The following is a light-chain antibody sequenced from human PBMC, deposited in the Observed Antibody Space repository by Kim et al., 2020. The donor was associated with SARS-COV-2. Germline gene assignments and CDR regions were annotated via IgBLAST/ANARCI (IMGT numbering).Light chain of an antibody. CDR2: DNN. Sequence: GQQGTLYCSGNSSDIGNNYVSWYQQLPGAAPKRRIFDNNERPSGIPDRFSGSKSGTSATLGITGLQTGDEADYYCGTWDSSLSAAVFGGGTQLTVL. CDR3: GTWDSSLSAAV. V-gene: IGLV1-51*01. J-gene: IGLJ7*01. CDR1: SSDIGNNY.